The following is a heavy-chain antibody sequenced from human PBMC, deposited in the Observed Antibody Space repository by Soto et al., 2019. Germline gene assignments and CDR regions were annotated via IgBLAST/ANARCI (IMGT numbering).Heavy chain of an antibody. Sequence: GGSLRLSCAASGFTFDDYAMHWVRQAPGKGLEWVSGISWNSGSIGYADSVKGRFTISRDNAKNSLYLQMNSLRAEDTALYYCAKGHLANWSDAPIADWFDPWGKGTLVTVSS. CDR3: AKGHLANWSDAPIADWFDP. V-gene: IGHV3-9*01. CDR1: GFTFDDYA. D-gene: IGHD1-1*01. J-gene: IGHJ5*02. CDR2: ISWNSGSI.